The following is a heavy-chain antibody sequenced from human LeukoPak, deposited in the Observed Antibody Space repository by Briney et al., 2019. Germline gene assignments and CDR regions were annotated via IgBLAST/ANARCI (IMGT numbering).Heavy chain of an antibody. V-gene: IGHV3-30*18. J-gene: IGHJ6*02. CDR1: GFTFSSYG. D-gene: IGHD1-1*01. CDR2: ISYDGSNK. Sequence: PGRSLRLSCAAYGFTFSSYGMHWVRQAPGKGLEWVAVISYDGSNKYYADSVKGRFTISRDNSKNTLYLQMNSLRAEDTAVYYCAKDLEDIYGMDVWGQGTTVTVSS. CDR3: AKDLEDIYGMDV.